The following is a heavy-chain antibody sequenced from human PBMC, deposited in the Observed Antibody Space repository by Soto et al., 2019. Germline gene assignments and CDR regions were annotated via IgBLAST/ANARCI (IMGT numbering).Heavy chain of an antibody. CDR1: GYTFNDFG. CDR3: ARDIGFDIDY. Sequence: QVQLVQSGAEVQKPGASVKVSCKTSGYTFNDFGITWVRQAPGLGLEWLGWIYSNAGTINFAPKFQGRVIMTTVTSTSTAYMELTSRTFDDSAVYFCARDIGFDIDYWGQGTLVTVS. CDR2: IYSNAGTI. D-gene: IGHD5-12*01. J-gene: IGHJ4*02. V-gene: IGHV1-18*01.